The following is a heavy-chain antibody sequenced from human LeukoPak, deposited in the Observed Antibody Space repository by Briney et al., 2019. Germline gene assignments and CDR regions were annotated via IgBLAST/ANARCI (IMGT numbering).Heavy chain of an antibody. J-gene: IGHJ4*02. D-gene: IGHD2-2*01. V-gene: IGHV4-61*02. Sequence: SQTLSLTCTVSGGSINGGNYYWTWLRQPAGKGLEWIGRISPSGSTNHNPSLASRVTISVDTSKNQFSLKLNFVTAADTAVYYCARVSYQEGVDYWGQGTLVTVSS. CDR1: GGSINGGNYY. CDR2: ISPSGST. CDR3: ARVSYQEGVDY.